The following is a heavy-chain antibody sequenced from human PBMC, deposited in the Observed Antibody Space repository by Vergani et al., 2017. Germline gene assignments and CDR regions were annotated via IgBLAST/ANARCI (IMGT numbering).Heavy chain of an antibody. CDR1: GGSFSGYY. D-gene: IGHD2-2*01. V-gene: IGHV4-34*01. CDR2: INHSGST. CDR3: ARGRYRVVPAASRRVSYWFDP. J-gene: IGHJ5*02. Sequence: QVQLPQWGAGLLKPSETLSLTCAVYGGSFSGYYWSWIRQPPGKGLEWIGEINHSGSTNYNPSLKSRVTISVDTSKNQFSLKLSSVTAADTAVYYCARGRYRVVPAASRRVSYWFDPWGQGTLVTVSS.